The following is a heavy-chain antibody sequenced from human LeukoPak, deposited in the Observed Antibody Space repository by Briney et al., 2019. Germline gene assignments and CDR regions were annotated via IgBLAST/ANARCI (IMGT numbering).Heavy chain of an antibody. CDR1: GGSFSGYY. CDR3: ARAVAGTLIDY. D-gene: IGHD6-19*01. CDR2: IDHSGST. Sequence: SETLSLTCAVYGGSFSGYYWSWIRQPPGKGLEWIGEIDHSGSTNYNPSLKSRVTISVDTSKNQFSLKLSSVTAADTAVYYCARAVAGTLIDYWGQGTLVTVSS. J-gene: IGHJ4*02. V-gene: IGHV4-34*01.